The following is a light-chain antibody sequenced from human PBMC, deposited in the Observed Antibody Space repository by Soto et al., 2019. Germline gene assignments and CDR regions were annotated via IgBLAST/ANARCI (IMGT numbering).Light chain of an antibody. V-gene: IGKV3-11*01. Sequence: EIVLTQSPATLSLSPGEGATLSCRASQSLSSYLAWYQQKPGQAPRLLIYDASNRATGIPARFSGSGSGTDFTLIISSLEPEDFAVYYCQQRSNWPLTFGGGTKVEIK. J-gene: IGKJ4*01. CDR2: DAS. CDR3: QQRSNWPLT. CDR1: QSLSSY.